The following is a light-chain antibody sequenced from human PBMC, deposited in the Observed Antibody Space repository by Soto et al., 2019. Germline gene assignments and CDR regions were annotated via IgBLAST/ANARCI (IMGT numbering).Light chain of an antibody. J-gene: IGKJ4*01. CDR1: QSINSD. CDR2: GAS. Sequence: EIVMTQSPATLSVSPGETTRLSCRASQSINSDVAWYQQTVGQTPRLLIHGASTRATGIAARFSGSGSGTEFPLTPSGLKSADFATYYCQKYNNWPVTFGGGTKVQIK. V-gene: IGKV3D-15*01. CDR3: QKYNNWPVT.